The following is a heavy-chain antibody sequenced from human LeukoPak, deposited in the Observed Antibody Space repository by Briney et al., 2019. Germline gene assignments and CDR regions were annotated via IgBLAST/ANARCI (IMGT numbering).Heavy chain of an antibody. D-gene: IGHD3-22*01. Sequence: SQTLSLTCTVSGGSISSGGYCWSWIRQHPEKGLEWIGYIYGNGGTYYNPSLKSRVTMSVDTSKNQFSLKLTSVAAADTAVYFCARGISTGYYFDYWGQGTLVTVSS. J-gene: IGHJ4*02. CDR3: ARGISTGYYFDY. CDR1: GGSISSGGYC. V-gene: IGHV4-31*03. CDR2: IYGNGGT.